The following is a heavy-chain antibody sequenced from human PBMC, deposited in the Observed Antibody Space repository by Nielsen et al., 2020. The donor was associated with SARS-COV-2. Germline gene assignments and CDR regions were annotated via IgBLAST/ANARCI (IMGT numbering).Heavy chain of an antibody. J-gene: IGHJ6*02. CDR1: GFTFSSYA. CDR3: ARAYFGSGSMDV. V-gene: IGHV3-48*03. Sequence: GESLKISCAASGFTFSSYAMSWVRQAPGKGLEWVSHFSHGGRKMYYAESVKGRFSISRDNAENSLSLQMDSLRAEDTGVYYCARAYFGSGSMDVWGQGTTVTVSS. D-gene: IGHD3-10*01. CDR2: FSHGGRKM.